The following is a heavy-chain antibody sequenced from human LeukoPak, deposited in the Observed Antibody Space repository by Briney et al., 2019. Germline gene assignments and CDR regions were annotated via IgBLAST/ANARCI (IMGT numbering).Heavy chain of an antibody. Sequence: PGGSLRLSCAASGFTFSTYAMTWVRQAPGKGLEWVSAISRSGDKYYADSVRGRFTISRDNSKNTVYLQLNNLRVEDTAVYYCLTSGGRSDDAWGQGTQVTLSS. CDR3: LTSGGRSDDA. CDR2: ISRSGDK. D-gene: IGHD1-14*01. J-gene: IGHJ4*02. CDR1: GFTFSTYA. V-gene: IGHV3-23*01.